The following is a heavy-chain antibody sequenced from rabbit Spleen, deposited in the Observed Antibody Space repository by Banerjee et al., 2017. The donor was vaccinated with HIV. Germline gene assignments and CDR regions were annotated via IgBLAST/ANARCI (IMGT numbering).Heavy chain of an antibody. CDR2: IYAGTIGST. D-gene: IGHD1-1*01. CDR3: ARGVDGPYKYTTKW. CDR1: GFSFSSGYD. V-gene: IGHV1S40*01. J-gene: IGHJ6*01. Sequence: QQLVESGGGLVKPGASLTLTCKASGFSFSSGYDMCWVRQAPGKGLEWIACIYAGTIGSTYSASWAKGRFTCSKTSSTTVTLQMTSLTAADTATYFCARGVDGPYKYTTKWWGPGTLVTVS.